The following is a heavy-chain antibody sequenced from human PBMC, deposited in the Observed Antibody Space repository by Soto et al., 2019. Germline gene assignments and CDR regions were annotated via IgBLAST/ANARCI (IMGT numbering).Heavy chain of an antibody. J-gene: IGHJ4*02. D-gene: IGHD3-22*01. CDR1: GASISSGDSY. CDR3: GRDKSLTTDFDY. CDR2: IHYSGTT. V-gene: IGHV4-30-4*01. Sequence: QVQLQESGPGLVKPSQTLSLTCSVSGASISSGDSYWTWIRQPPGKGLEWIGYIHYSGTTYYNPSLKGRVTISVDTSKNQFSLKLSSVTAADTAVYFCGRDKSLTTDFDYWGQGTLVTVSS.